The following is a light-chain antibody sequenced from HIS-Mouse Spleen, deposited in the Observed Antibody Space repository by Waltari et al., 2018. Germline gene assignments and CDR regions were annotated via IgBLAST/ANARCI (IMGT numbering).Light chain of an antibody. V-gene: IGKV4-1*01. CDR1: RSVFYSSNNKNY. CDR3: QQYYSTPWT. CDR2: WAS. Sequence: DIVMTQSPDSMAVSLGERAPIQRKSSRSVFYSSNNKNYLAWYQQKPGQPPKLLIYWASTRESGVPDRFSGSGSGTDFTLTISSLQAEDVAVYYCQQYYSTPWTFGQGTKVEIK. J-gene: IGKJ1*01.